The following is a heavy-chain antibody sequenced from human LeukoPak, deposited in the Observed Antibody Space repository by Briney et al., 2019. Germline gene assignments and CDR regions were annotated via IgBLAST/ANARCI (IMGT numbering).Heavy chain of an antibody. V-gene: IGHV1-18*04. CDR2: ISAYNGNT. CDR3: ARDGGYYYGMDV. CDR1: GYTFTNYG. D-gene: IGHD3-3*01. Sequence: ASVKVSCKASGYTFTNYGFSWVRQAPGQGLEWMGWISAYNGNTDYAQKLQGRVTMTTDTSTTTAYMELRSLRSDDTAVYYCARDGGYYYGMDVWGKGTTVIVSS. J-gene: IGHJ6*04.